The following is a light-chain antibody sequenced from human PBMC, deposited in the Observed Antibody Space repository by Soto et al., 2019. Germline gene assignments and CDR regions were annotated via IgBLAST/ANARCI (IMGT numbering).Light chain of an antibody. V-gene: IGKV3-11*01. J-gene: IGKJ4*01. CDR1: QSVSSY. Sequence: EIVLTQSPATLSLSPGERATLSCRASQSVSSYLAWYQQTPGQAPRLLIYDASNRATGIPARFSGSRSGTDSTLTISSLEPEDFAVYYCQHRSNWPLTFGGGTKVEIK. CDR3: QHRSNWPLT. CDR2: DAS.